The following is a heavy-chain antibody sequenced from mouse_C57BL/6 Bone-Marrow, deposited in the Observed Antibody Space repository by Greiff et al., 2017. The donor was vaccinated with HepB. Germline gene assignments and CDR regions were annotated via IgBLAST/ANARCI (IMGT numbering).Heavy chain of an antibody. CDR1: GYTFTDYN. V-gene: IGHV1-18*01. Sequence: EVKLMESGPELVKPGASVKIPCKASGYTFTDYNMDWVKQSHGKSLEWIGDINPNNGGTIYNQKFKGKATLTVDKSSSTAYMELRSLTSEDTAVYYCALGSYYDYDGDWYFDVWGTGTTVTVSS. CDR3: ALGSYYDYDGDWYFDV. D-gene: IGHD2-4*01. J-gene: IGHJ1*03. CDR2: INPNNGGT.